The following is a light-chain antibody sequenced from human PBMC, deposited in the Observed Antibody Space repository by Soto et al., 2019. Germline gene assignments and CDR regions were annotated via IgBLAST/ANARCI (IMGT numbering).Light chain of an antibody. CDR3: QHYNTYSEA. V-gene: IGKV1-5*03. CDR1: QTISSW. CDR2: TAS. J-gene: IGKJ1*01. Sequence: QFTQSPSSLSSSVRDRGTTTFRASQTISSWLAWYQQKPGKAPKLLIYTASTLKSGVPSRFSGSGSGTEFTLTISSLQPDDFATYYCQHYNTYSEAFGQGIKVDIK.